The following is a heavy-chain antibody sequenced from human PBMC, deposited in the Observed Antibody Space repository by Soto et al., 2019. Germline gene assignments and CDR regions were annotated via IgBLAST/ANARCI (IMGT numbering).Heavy chain of an antibody. J-gene: IGHJ3*01. CDR3: TRDWSAVTGTPFEL. D-gene: IGHD6-19*01. CDR2: VSYDGDSK. Sequence: QLQLVESGGGVVQPEKSLRLSCEASGFTFSAFDMHWVRQAPGKGLEWVATVSYDGDSKYYASSVKGRFTISSDNSRNTLYLHMNSLRAEDTAIYYCTRDWSAVTGTPFELWGQGTMVVVSS. CDR1: GFTFSAFD. V-gene: IGHV3-30-3*01.